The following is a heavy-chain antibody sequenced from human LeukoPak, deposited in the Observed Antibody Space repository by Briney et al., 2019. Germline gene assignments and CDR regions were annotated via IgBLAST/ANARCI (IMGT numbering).Heavy chain of an antibody. V-gene: IGHV1-2*02. CDR3: ARDGQYSSSSDWFDP. CDR1: GYIFTTYY. CDR2: INPYSGGT. D-gene: IGHD6-13*01. J-gene: IGHJ5*02. Sequence: GASVKVSCKASGYIFTTYYMHWVRQAPGQGLEWMGWINPYSGGTNYAQKFEGRVTMTGDTSISTVYMELSRLISDDTAVYYCARDGQYSSSSDWFDPWGQGTLVTVSS.